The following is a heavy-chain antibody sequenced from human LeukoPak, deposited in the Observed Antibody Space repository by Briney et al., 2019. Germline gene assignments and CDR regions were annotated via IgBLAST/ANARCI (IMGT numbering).Heavy chain of an antibody. CDR2: MYYSGST. J-gene: IGHJ4*02. D-gene: IGHD6-13*01. Sequence: SETLSVTCTVSGGSISSGDYYWSWIRQPPGKGLEWVAYMYYSGSTYYNPSLKSRVVISVDTSKNQFSLEVRSSTAADTAIYYCASIPGSTSSWYHFDNWGLGTLVTVSS. V-gene: IGHV4-30-4*01. CDR3: ASIPGSTSSWYHFDN. CDR1: GGSISSGDYY.